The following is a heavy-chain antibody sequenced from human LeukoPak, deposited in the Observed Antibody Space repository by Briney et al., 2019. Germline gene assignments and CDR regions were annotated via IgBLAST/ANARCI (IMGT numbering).Heavy chain of an antibody. CDR3: ARGGSNYDILTGPLLPFDF. D-gene: IGHD3-9*01. V-gene: IGHV1-2*02. CDR2: INPNSGGT. CDR1: VYTFTGYY. J-gene: IGHJ4*02. Sequence: ASVKVSCKASVYTFTGYYMHWVRQAPGQGLEWMGWINPNSGGTNYAQKFQGRVTMTRDTSISTADMELSSLRSDDTAVYYCARGGSNYDILTGPLLPFDFWGQGTLVSVSS.